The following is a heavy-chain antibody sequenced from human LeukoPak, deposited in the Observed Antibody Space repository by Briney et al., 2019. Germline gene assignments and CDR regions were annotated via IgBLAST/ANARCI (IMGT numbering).Heavy chain of an antibody. D-gene: IGHD2-2*01. V-gene: IGHV4-34*01. CDR3: ARGMYPLLFDP. J-gene: IGHJ5*02. CDR1: GGSFSGYY. Sequence: SETLSLTCAVYGGSFSGYYWSWIRQPPGKGLEWIGEINHSGSTNYNPSLKSRVTISVDTSKNQFSLKLSSVTAADTAVYYCARGMYPLLFDPWGQGTLVTVSS. CDR2: INHSGST.